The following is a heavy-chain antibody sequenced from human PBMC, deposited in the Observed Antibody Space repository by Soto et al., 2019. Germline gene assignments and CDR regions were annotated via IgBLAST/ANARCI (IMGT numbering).Heavy chain of an antibody. CDR2: INAGNGNT. J-gene: IGHJ3*02. D-gene: IGHD3-22*01. CDR1: EYTFIKYA. Sequence: QVHLVQSGAEVKKPGASVKVSCKASEYTFIKYAIHWVRQAPGQRLEWMGWINAGNGNTEYSQKFQGRVTITRDTSATTAYMELGSLRSEDTAVFYCARVRMGDYYDSSGYYRNDVFDIWGQGTMVTVSS. CDR3: ARVRMGDYYDSSGYYRNDVFDI. V-gene: IGHV1-3*01.